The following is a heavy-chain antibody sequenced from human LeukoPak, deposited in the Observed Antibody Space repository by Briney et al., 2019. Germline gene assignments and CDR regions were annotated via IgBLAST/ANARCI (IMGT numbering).Heavy chain of an antibody. J-gene: IGHJ4*02. Sequence: PGTSLRLSCAASGFTLTTYGMHWVRQAPGRGLEWVAFIQYDGSNTYYADSVKGRFTISRDSFRNTLYLQMNSLRVEDTAVYYCAKDSSGWSPGADWGQGTLVTVSS. CDR2: IQYDGSNT. V-gene: IGHV3-30*02. D-gene: IGHD6-19*01. CDR1: GFTLTTYG. CDR3: AKDSSGWSPGAD.